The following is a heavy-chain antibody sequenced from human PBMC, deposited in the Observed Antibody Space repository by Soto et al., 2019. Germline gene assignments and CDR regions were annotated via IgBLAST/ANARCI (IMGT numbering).Heavy chain of an antibody. D-gene: IGHD6-19*01. J-gene: IGHJ4*02. Sequence: QVQLVESGGGVVQPGRSLRLSCAASGFTFSSYGMHWVRQAPGKGLEWVAVISYDGSNKYYADSVKGRFTISRDNSKNTLYLQMNSLRAEDTPVYYCAKDLAVAGTGNFDYWGQGTLVTVSS. CDR3: AKDLAVAGTGNFDY. CDR2: ISYDGSNK. V-gene: IGHV3-30*18. CDR1: GFTFSSYG.